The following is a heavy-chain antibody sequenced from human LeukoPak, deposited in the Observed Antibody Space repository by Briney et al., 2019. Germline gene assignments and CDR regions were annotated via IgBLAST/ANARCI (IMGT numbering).Heavy chain of an antibody. J-gene: IGHJ4*02. Sequence: GSPRLSRTASGFASGDYAMSWVCQAPGKGLEWVAFIRSKAYGGTTEYAASVKGRFTISRDDSKSIAYLQMHSLKIEDTAVYYCSAASSNYYDSELDYWGQGKTVTVSS. CDR1: GFASGDYA. V-gene: IGHV3-49*04. CDR3: SAASSNYYDSELDY. CDR2: IRSKAYGGTT. D-gene: IGHD3-22*01.